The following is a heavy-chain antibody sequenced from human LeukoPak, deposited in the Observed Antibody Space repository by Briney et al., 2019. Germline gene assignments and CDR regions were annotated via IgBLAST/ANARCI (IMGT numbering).Heavy chain of an antibody. CDR2: IYTSGST. D-gene: IGHD5-18*01. V-gene: IGHV4-61*02. J-gene: IGHJ6*03. CDR3: ARAIVDTAMVSYYYYMDV. Sequence: PSQTLSLTCTVSGGSISSGSYYWSWIRQPAGKGLEWIGRIYTSGSTNYNPSLKSRVTISVDTSKNQFSLKLSSVTAADTAVYYCARAIVDTAMVSYYYYMDVWGKGTTVTVSS. CDR1: GGSISSGSYY.